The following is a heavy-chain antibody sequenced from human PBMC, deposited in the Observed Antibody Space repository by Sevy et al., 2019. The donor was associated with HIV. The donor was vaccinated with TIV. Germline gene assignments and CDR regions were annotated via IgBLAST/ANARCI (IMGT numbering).Heavy chain of an antibody. CDR1: GFTVSSNY. Sequence: GGSLRLSCAASGFTVSSNYMSWVRQAPGKGLEWVSVIYSGGSTYYADSVKGRFTISRDNSKNTLYLQMNSLRAEETAMYYCAGRYSGNYYGAFDIWGQGTMVTVSS. CDR2: IYSGGST. CDR3: AGRYSGNYYGAFDI. V-gene: IGHV3-53*01. D-gene: IGHD1-26*01. J-gene: IGHJ3*02.